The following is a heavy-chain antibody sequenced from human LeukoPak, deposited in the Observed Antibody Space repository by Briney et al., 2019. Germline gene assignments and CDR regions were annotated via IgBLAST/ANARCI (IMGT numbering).Heavy chain of an antibody. CDR2: MNPNSGNT. Sequence: ASVKVSCKASGYTFTSYDINWVRQATGQGLEWMGWMNPNSGNTGYAQKFQGRDTITRNTSISTAYMELSSLRSEDTAVYYCARGYEGEHYYYYYMDVWGKGTTVTVSS. CDR1: GYTFTSYD. CDR3: ARGYEGEHYYYYYMDV. V-gene: IGHV1-8*03. J-gene: IGHJ6*03. D-gene: IGHD3-22*01.